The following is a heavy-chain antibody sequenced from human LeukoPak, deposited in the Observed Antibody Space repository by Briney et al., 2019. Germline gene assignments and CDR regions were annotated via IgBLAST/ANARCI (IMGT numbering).Heavy chain of an antibody. J-gene: IGHJ6*03. CDR2: IYHSGST. D-gene: IGHD4-11*01. CDR3: ARDPDTSYSNNHYMDV. CDR1: GGSISSSSYY. Sequence: SETLSLTCTVSGGSISSSSYYWGWIRQPPGKGLEWIGYIYHSGSTYYNPSLRSRVTISVDRSKNQFSLKLSSVTAADTAVYYCARDPDTSYSNNHYMDVWGKGTTVTVSS. V-gene: IGHV4-39*07.